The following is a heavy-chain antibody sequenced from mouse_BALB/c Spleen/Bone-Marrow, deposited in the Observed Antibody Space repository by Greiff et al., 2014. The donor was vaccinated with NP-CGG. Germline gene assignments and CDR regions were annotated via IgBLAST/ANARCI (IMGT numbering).Heavy chain of an antibody. D-gene: IGHD6-1*01. J-gene: IGHJ1*01. Sequence: EVNLVESGGDLVKPGGSLKLSCAASGFTFSSYGMPWVSQTPDKSLEWVATISSGGGHTYYPESVKGRFTISRDNAKNTPYLQMSSLKSEDTAIYYFARRGVDNSYWYFGVWGAGTTVTVSS. CDR2: ISSGGGHT. V-gene: IGHV5-6*02. CDR1: GFTFSSYG. CDR3: ARRGVDNSYWYFGV.